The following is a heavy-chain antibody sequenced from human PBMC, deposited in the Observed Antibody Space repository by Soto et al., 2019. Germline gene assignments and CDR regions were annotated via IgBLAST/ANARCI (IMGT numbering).Heavy chain of an antibody. V-gene: IGHV3-48*01. CDR3: ARTGLTIFGVVIKDPYYYYMDV. J-gene: IGHJ6*03. CDR1: GFTFSSYS. Sequence: GGSLRLSCAASGFTFSSYSMNWVRQAPGKGLEWVSYISSSSSTIYYADSVKGPFTISRENAKNSLYLQMNSLRAEDTAVYYCARTGLTIFGVVIKDPYYYYMDVWGKGTTVTVSS. D-gene: IGHD3-3*01. CDR2: ISSSSSTI.